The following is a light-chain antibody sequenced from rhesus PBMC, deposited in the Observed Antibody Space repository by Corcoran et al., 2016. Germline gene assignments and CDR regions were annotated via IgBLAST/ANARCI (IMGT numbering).Light chain of an antibody. CDR3: QHGYGTPLT. V-gene: IGKV1-74*01. CDR2: MAS. CDR1: ENVNNF. Sequence: DIQMTQSPSSLSASVGDRVTITCRASENVNNFLHWYQQKPGKAPKLLIYMASTLQIGVPSRFSGSGSGTDFTLTINSLQPEDLATYYCQHGYGTPLTFGGGTKVELK. J-gene: IGKJ4*01.